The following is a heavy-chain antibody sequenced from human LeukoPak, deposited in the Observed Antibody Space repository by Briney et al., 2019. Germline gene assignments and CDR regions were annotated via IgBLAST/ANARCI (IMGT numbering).Heavy chain of an antibody. CDR3: AKGVDTAMVPDY. V-gene: IGHV3-23*01. CDR1: GFTFSCYA. J-gene: IGHJ4*02. D-gene: IGHD5-18*01. Sequence: PGGPLRLSCAASGFTFSCYAMHWVRQAPGKGLEWVSAISGSGGSTYYADSVKGRFTISRDNSKNTLYLQMNSLRAEDTAVYYCAKGVDTAMVPDYWGQGTLVAVSS. CDR2: ISGSGGST.